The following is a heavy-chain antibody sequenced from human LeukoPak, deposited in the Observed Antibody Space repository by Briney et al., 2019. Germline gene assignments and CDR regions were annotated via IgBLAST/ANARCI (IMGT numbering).Heavy chain of an antibody. V-gene: IGHV3-21*01. CDR1: GFTFSGYS. D-gene: IGHD3-22*01. CDR3: AREVSEGFDF. Sequence: GGSLRLSCTASGFTFSGYSMNWIRQAPGKGLEWVSSFGTRSTSIYHAGSVKGRFAISRDNAKNSLYLQMNSLRAEDTAVYYCAREVSEGFDFWGQGTLVTVSS. CDR2: FGTRSTSI. J-gene: IGHJ4*02.